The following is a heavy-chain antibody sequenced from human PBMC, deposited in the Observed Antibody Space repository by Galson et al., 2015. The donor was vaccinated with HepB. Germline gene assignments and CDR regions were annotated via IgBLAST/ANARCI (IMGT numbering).Heavy chain of an antibody. Sequence: SVKVSCKASGYNFTIYYVHWVRQAPGQGLEWMGIINPNGGGTRYAQKFQGGVTMTRDTSMSTVYMELRSLRSEDTAVYYCARPESGCGDSHFDCWGQGTLVTVSS. CDR1: GYNFTIYY. J-gene: IGHJ4*02. V-gene: IGHV1-46*01. D-gene: IGHD4-17*01. CDR3: ARPESGCGDSHFDC. CDR2: INPNGGGT.